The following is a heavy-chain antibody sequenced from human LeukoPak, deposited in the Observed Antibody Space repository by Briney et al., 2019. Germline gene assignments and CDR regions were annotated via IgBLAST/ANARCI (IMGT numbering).Heavy chain of an antibody. Sequence: PGGSLRLSCAASGFTFSSYEMNWVRQAPGKGLEWVSYISSSGSTIYYADSVKGRFTISRDNAKNSLYLQMNSLRAEDTAVYYCARVGCSSGWYYFDYWGQGTLVTVSS. J-gene: IGHJ4*02. CDR2: ISSSGSTI. V-gene: IGHV3-48*03. D-gene: IGHD6-19*01. CDR1: GFTFSSYE. CDR3: ARVGCSSGWYYFDY.